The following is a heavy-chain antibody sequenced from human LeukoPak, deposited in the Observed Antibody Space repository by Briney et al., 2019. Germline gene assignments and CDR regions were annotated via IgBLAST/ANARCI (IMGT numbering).Heavy chain of an antibody. V-gene: IGHV1-24*01. D-gene: IGHD1-26*01. CDR3: ASGSLRPWFDP. CDR2: FDPEDGET. CDR1: GYTLTELS. Sequence: ASVKVSCKVSGYTLTELSMHWVRRAPGEGLEWMGGFDPEDGETIYAQKFQGRVTMTEDTSTDTAYMELSSLRSEDTAVYYCASGSLRPWFDPWGQGTLVTVSS. J-gene: IGHJ5*02.